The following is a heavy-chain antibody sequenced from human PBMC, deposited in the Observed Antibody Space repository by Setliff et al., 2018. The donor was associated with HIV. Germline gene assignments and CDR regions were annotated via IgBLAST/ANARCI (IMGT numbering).Heavy chain of an antibody. J-gene: IGHJ6*03. CDR1: GFTFSSYE. CDR2: VSSSAKTI. D-gene: IGHD1-26*01. CDR3: ARVSELLAYYMDV. Sequence: GGSLRLSCTASGFTFSSYEMNWVRQAPGKGLEWVSYVSSSAKTIYYADSVKGRFTISRDNAKNSLYLQMNSLRAEDTAVYYCARVSELLAYYMDVWGKGTTVTVSS. V-gene: IGHV3-48*03.